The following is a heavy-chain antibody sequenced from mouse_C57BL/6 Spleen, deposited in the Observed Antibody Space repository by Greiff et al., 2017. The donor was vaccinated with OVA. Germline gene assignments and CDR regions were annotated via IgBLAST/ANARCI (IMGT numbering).Heavy chain of an antibody. Sequence: VQLQQSGAELVKPGASVKISCKASGYAFSSYWMNWVKQRPGKGLEWIGQIYPGDGDTNYNGKFKGKATLTADKSSSTAYMQLSSLTSEDSAVYFCARSGDDWWYFYVWGTGTTVTVSS. V-gene: IGHV1-80*01. J-gene: IGHJ1*03. D-gene: IGHD2-4*01. CDR1: GYAFSSYW. CDR3: ARSGDDWWYFYV. CDR2: IYPGDGDT.